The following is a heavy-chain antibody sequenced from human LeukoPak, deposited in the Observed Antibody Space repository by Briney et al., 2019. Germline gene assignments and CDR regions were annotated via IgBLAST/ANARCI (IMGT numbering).Heavy chain of an antibody. Sequence: GGSLRLSCAASGFTFSNYAMSWVRQAPGKGLEWVANIKQDGSEKYYVDSVKGRFTISRDNAKNSLYLQMNSLRAEDTAVYYCARDAPALDAFDIWGQGTMVTVSS. D-gene: IGHD6-25*01. CDR2: IKQDGSEK. CDR3: ARDAPALDAFDI. J-gene: IGHJ3*02. CDR1: GFTFSNYA. V-gene: IGHV3-7*01.